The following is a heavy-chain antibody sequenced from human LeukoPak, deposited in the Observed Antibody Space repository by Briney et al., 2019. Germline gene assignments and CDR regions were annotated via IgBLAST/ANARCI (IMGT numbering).Heavy chain of an antibody. CDR1: GFTFSTYA. J-gene: IGHJ4*02. V-gene: IGHV3-23*01. D-gene: IGHD3-22*01. CDR2: ISGSGSGT. Sequence: GGSLRLSCAASGFTFSTYAMTWVRQAPGQGLEWVSSISGSGSGTYYADSVKGRFTISRDNSKNTLYLQMNSLRAEDTAVYYCARDYYDSRAQGKASDYWGQGTLVTVSS. CDR3: ARDYYDSRAQGKASDY.